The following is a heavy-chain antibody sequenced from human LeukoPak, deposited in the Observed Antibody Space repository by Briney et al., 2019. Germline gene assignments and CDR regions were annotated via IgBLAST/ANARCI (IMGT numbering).Heavy chain of an antibody. V-gene: IGHV3-7*02. J-gene: IGHJ1*01. D-gene: IGHD3-22*01. CDR1: GFIFSSSW. CDR2: IRQDGGGK. Sequence: GGSLRLSCAASGFIFSSSWMSWVRQAPGKGLEWVANIRQDGGGKNYVDSVKGRFTISRDNAKNSLYLQMNSLRAEDTAVYYCARAYYYDSSGYYYAEYFQHWGQGTLVTVSS. CDR3: ARAYYYDSSGYYYAEYFQH.